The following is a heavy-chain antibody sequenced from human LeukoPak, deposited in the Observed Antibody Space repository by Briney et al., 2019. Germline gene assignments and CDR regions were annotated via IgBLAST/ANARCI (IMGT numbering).Heavy chain of an antibody. V-gene: IGHV3-23*01. CDR1: GSSISNYY. D-gene: IGHD3-10*01. CDR3: ATNYYDSGSSPY. CDR2: ISRSGDTT. J-gene: IGHJ4*02. Sequence: PSETLSLTCTVSGSSISNYYWNWIRQPPGKGLEWVSGISRSGDTTYYADSVKGRFTISRDKSKNTLYLQMNSLRAEDTAVYYCATNYYDSGSSPYWGQGTLVTVSS.